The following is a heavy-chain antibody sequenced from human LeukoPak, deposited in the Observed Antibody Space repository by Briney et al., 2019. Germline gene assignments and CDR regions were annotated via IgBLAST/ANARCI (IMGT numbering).Heavy chain of an antibody. D-gene: IGHD3-22*01. CDR1: GYTFTSYG. CDR3: ARGYYDSSGYYYPDY. J-gene: IGHJ4*02. CDR2: IIPIFGTA. V-gene: IGHV1-69*05. Sequence: SVKVSCKASGYTFTSYGISWVRQAPGQGLEWMGGIIPIFGTANYAQKFQGRVTITTDESTSTAYMELSSLRSEDTAVYYCARGYYDSSGYYYPDYWGPGTLVTVSS.